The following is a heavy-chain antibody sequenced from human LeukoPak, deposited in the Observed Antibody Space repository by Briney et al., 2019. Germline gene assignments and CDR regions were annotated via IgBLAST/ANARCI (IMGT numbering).Heavy chain of an antibody. CDR3: AKDWSAQYYYDSPFDY. CDR1: GFTFSSYW. D-gene: IGHD3-22*01. Sequence: GGSLRLSCAASGFTFSSYWMSWVRQAPGKGLEWVANIRQDESEKYFVDSVKGRFIISRDNAKNSLYLQMNSLRAEDTAVYYCAKDWSAQYYYDSPFDYWGQGTLVTVSS. CDR2: IRQDESEK. V-gene: IGHV3-7*01. J-gene: IGHJ4*02.